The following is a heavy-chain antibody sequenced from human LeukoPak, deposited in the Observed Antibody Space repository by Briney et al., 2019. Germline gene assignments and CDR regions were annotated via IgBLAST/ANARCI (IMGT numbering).Heavy chain of an antibody. V-gene: IGHV3-7*01. J-gene: IGHJ4*02. CDR2: IEQDGSEK. CDR3: ERDFRITYYYGSGSYYLDY. Sequence: PGGSLRLSCAASGFTFSSYWMSWVRQAPGKGLEWVANIEQDGSEKYYVDSVKGRFTISRDNAKNSLYLQMNSLRAEDTAVYYCERDFRITYYYGSGSYYLDYWGQGTLVTVSS. CDR1: GFTFSSYW. D-gene: IGHD3-10*01.